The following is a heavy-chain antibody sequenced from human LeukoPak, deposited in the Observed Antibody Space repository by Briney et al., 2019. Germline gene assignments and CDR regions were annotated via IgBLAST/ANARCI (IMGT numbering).Heavy chain of an antibody. CDR1: GGTFSSYA. CDR3: ARGPNWNYDWFDP. V-gene: IGHV1-69*05. D-gene: IGHD1-7*01. CDR2: IIPIFGTA. Sequence: GASVKVSCKASGGTFSSYAISWVRQAPGQGLEWMGGIIPIFGTANYAQKFQGRVTITTDESTSTAYMELSSLRSEDTAVYYCARGPNWNYDWFDPWGQGTLVTVSS. J-gene: IGHJ5*02.